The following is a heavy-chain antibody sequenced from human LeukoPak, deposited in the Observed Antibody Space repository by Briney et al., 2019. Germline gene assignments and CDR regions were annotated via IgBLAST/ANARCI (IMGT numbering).Heavy chain of an antibody. J-gene: IGHJ4*02. V-gene: IGHV4-39*01. CDR3: ARQAGASDY. CDR1: GGSISSSSYY. D-gene: IGHD1-26*01. Sequence: SETLSLTCTVSGGSISSSSYYWGWIRQPPGKGLEWIGSIYYSGSTYYNPSLKSRVTISVDTSKNQFSLKLSSATAADTAVYYCARQAGASDYWGQGTLVTVSS. CDR2: IYYSGST.